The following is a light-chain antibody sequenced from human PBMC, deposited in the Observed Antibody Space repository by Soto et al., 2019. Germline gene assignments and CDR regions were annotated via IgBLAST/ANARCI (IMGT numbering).Light chain of an antibody. CDR2: LNSDGSH. J-gene: IGLJ2*01. CDR3: QTWGTGMGI. Sequence: QPVLTQSPSASASLGASVKLTCNLSSGHSNYAIAWHQQQPEKGPRYLMKLNSDGSHSKGDGIPDRFSGSSSGAERYLIISSLQSEDEADYYCQTWGTGMGIFGGGTKLTVL. CDR1: SGHSNYA. V-gene: IGLV4-69*01.